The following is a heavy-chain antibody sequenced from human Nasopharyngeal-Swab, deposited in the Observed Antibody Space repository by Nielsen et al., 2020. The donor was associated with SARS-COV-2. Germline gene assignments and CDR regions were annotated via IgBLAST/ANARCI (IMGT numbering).Heavy chain of an antibody. CDR3: ARVEDNFGDYIDY. Sequence: GGSLRLSCAASGFSSSDYYMSWIRQAPGKGLEWVAYISSDRSIYTFYADSVKGRFTISRDTAKNSLSLQMDSLRVEDTAVYFCARVEDNFGDYIDYLGQGTLDAVSS. CDR2: ISSDRSIYT. J-gene: IGHJ4*02. D-gene: IGHD4-17*01. CDR1: GFSSSDYY. V-gene: IGHV3-11*06.